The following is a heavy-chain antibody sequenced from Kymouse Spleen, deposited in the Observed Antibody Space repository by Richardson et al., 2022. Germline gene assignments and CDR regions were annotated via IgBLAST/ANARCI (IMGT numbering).Heavy chain of an antibody. CDR2: ISGSGGST. Sequence: EVQLVESGGGLVQPGGSLRLSCAASGFTFSSYAMSWVRQAPGKGLEWVSAISGSGGSTYYADSVKGRFTISRDNSKNTLYLQMNSLRAEDTAVYYCAKETLMTTVTDDAFDIWGQGTMVTVSS. CDR1: GFTFSSYA. V-gene: IGHV3-23*04. J-gene: IGHJ3*02. D-gene: IGHD4-17*01. CDR3: AKETLMTTVTDDAFDI.